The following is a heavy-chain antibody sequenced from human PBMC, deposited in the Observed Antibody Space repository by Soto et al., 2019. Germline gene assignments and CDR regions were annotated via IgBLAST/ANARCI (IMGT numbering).Heavy chain of an antibody. V-gene: IGHV1-2*02. CDR2: INPKSRGT. Sequence: ASVKGSCKASGYTFTDYFIHWVRQAPGQGFEWMGWINPKSRGTTYAQKFQGRVTMTRDTSNSTAYMELRGLRSDDTAIYYCARVTLKAGNWFDPWGQGTLVTV. CDR3: ARVTLKAGNWFDP. J-gene: IGHJ5*02. CDR1: GYTFTDYF.